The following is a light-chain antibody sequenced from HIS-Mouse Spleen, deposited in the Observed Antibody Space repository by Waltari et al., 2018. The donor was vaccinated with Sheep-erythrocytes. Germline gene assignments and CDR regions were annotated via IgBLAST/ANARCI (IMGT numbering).Light chain of an antibody. J-gene: IGKJ2*01. CDR2: KAS. CDR3: QQYNSYPYT. Sequence: DIQMTQSPSTLFASVVDMVTITCRASQRISSWLAWYQQKPGKAPKLLIYKASSLESGVPSRFSGSGSGTEFTLTISSLQPDDFATYYCQQYNSYPYTFGQGTKLEIK. V-gene: IGKV1-5*03. CDR1: QRISSW.